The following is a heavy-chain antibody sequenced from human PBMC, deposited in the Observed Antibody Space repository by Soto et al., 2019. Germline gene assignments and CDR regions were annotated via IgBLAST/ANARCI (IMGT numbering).Heavy chain of an antibody. CDR1: GYSFRTHG. CDR3: ARDLGYCNSSGCFRNWFDP. V-gene: IGHV1-18*01. Sequence: QVQLVQSGAEVKTPGASVKVSCRASGYSFRTHGISWVRQAPGQGLEWMGWISTDDDKTNFPQKFQGRITMTTDTSTSTAYMELRSLRSDDTAVYFCARDLGYCNSSGCFRNWFDPWGQGTLVTVSS. D-gene: IGHD2-15*01. CDR2: ISTDDDKT. J-gene: IGHJ5*02.